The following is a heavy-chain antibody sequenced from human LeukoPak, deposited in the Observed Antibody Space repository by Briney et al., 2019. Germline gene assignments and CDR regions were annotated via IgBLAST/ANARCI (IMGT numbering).Heavy chain of an antibody. CDR2: INHSGST. CDR1: VGSFSVYY. D-gene: IGHD3-16*01. Sequence: SETLSLPCAVYVGSFSVYYWIGIRNPPGKGREGIGEINHSGSTNYNPSLKSRVTISVDTSKNQFSLKLSSVTAADTAVYYCARDTPRGDDAFDIWGQGTMVTVSS. V-gene: IGHV4-34*01. CDR3: ARDTPRGDDAFDI. J-gene: IGHJ3*02.